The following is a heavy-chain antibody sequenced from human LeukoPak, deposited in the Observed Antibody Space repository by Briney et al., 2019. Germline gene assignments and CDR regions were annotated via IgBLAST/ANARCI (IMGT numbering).Heavy chain of an antibody. V-gene: IGHV3-21*01. Sequence: GGSLRLSCAASGFTFSTYSMNWVRQAPGKGLKWVSSISNSGSYIYYADSVQGRFTISRDNAKNSLYLQMNSLRAEDTAVYYCARRYCSSTNCYAFDSWGQGTLVTVSS. CDR1: GFTFSTYS. D-gene: IGHD2-2*01. CDR2: ISNSGSYI. J-gene: IGHJ4*02. CDR3: ARRYCSSTNCYAFDS.